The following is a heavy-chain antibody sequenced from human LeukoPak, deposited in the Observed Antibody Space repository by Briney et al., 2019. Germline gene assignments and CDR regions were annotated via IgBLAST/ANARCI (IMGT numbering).Heavy chain of an antibody. V-gene: IGHV3-7*01. Sequence: PEGSLRLSCAASGFTFSSYWMSWVRQAPGKGLDWVANIKQDGSDKYYVDSVKGRFPISRDNAKNSLYLQMNSLRAEDTAVYYCAKSHSYGFDYWGQGTLVTVSS. D-gene: IGHD5-18*01. CDR1: GFTFSSYW. J-gene: IGHJ4*02. CDR2: IKQDGSDK. CDR3: AKSHSYGFDY.